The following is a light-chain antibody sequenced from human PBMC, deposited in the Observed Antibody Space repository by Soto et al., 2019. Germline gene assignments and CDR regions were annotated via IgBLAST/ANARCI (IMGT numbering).Light chain of an antibody. V-gene: IGKV1-12*01. J-gene: IGKJ4*01. CDR2: SAS. Sequence: DIQVTQSPSSVSASVGDRVTITCRTSQDVSSWLAWYQQKPGKPPELLIYSASTLQTGAPSRFSGSGSGTDFTLTISSLQPEDFATYYCQPASSFLLTFGGGTKVEIK. CDR3: QPASSFLLT. CDR1: QDVSSW.